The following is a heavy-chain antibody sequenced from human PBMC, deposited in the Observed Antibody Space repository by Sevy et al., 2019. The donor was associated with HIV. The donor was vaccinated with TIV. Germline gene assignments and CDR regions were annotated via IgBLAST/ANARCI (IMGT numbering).Heavy chain of an antibody. CDR1: GFTFSSYW. J-gene: IGHJ4*02. CDR2: INTDGSTT. D-gene: IGHD6-19*01. V-gene: IGHV3-74*01. CDR3: AEQWRT. Sequence: GGSLRLSCAASGFTFSSYWMHWVRQAPGKGLVWVSRINTDGSTTNYADSVKGRFTISRDNAKNTLYLQMNSLRAEDTAVYYSAEQWRTWGQGILVTVSS.